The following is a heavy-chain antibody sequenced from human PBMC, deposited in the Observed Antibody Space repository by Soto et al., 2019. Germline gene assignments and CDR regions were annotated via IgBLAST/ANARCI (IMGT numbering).Heavy chain of an antibody. J-gene: IGHJ4*01. V-gene: IGHV4-39*07. Sequence: SETLALTCSVSGGSISYNSHSWGWILKNPGKGLEWVGGIFYTGTTFYNPSLPSRITISVDTSNNQFSLKLTSVTAADTAVYYCARVHVMVVAGSTFDYWGHGTLVTVSS. CDR3: ARVHVMVVAGSTFDY. CDR2: IFYTGTT. CDR1: GGSISYNSHS. D-gene: IGHD6-19*01.